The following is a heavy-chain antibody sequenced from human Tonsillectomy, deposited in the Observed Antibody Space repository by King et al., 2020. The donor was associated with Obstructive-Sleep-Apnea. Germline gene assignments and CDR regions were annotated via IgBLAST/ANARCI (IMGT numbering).Heavy chain of an antibody. CDR3: ARGMTTVTASAFDI. D-gene: IGHD4-17*01. V-gene: IGHV3-66*01. CDR2: IYSGGST. CDR1: GFTVITNY. J-gene: IGHJ3*02. Sequence: VQLVESGGGLVQPGGSLRLSCAASGFTVITNYMTWVRQAPGKGLEWVSVIYSGGSTYYAGSMKDRFTISRDNSKNTLSLQMNSLSTEDTTVYYCARGMTTVTASAFDIWGQGTMVTVSS.